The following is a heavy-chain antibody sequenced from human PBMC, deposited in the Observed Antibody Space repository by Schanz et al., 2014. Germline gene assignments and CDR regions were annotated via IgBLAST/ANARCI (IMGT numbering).Heavy chain of an antibody. D-gene: IGHD6-13*01. J-gene: IGHJ4*02. CDR2: FDAHDGRA. CDR3: AKSQGSSFDS. V-gene: IGHV3-23*04. Sequence: EVQLVESGGGLVQPGKSLRLSCAASGFTFDKYAMHWVRQAPGKGLEWVSGFDAHDGRAYYADSAKGRFTISRDNSKSTLYLQMSSLRAEDTAVYYCAKSQGSSFDSWGQGTLVTVSS. CDR1: GFTFDKYA.